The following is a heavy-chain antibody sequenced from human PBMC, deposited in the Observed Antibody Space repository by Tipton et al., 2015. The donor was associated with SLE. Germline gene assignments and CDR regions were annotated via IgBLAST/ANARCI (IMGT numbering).Heavy chain of an antibody. CDR3: ARMAYYFDSRGYSYYFDY. D-gene: IGHD3-22*01. V-gene: IGHV4-59*11. CDR1: GGSISGHY. CDR2: IYFSGST. J-gene: IGHJ4*02. Sequence: TLSLTCSVSGGSISGHYWSWIRQPPGRGLEWIGYIYFSGSTNYNSSLKSRATMSVDTSKNQFSLKLTSVTAADTALYYCARMAYYFDSRGYSYYFDYWGQGSLVTVSS.